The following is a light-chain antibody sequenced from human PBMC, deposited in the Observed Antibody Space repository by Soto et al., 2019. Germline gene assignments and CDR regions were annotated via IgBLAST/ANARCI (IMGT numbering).Light chain of an antibody. J-gene: IGLJ1*01. CDR3: LSYGGSNNYV. Sequence: QSALTQPPSASESPGQSVTISCTGTSSDVGGCHYVSWYQHHPGRAPKLLIYEAEKRPPGVPGRFSGSKSGNTASLTVSGLQADDEADYYCLSYGGSNNYVFGTGTKVTVL. CDR1: SSDVGGCHY. V-gene: IGLV2-8*01. CDR2: EAE.